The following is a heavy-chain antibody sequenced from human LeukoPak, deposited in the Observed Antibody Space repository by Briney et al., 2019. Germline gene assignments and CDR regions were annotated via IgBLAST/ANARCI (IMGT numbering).Heavy chain of an antibody. CDR2: TRKKTNSYTT. D-gene: IGHD1-26*01. CDR1: GFTFSDHY. CDR3: TRVVLVGTTYSYCDY. J-gene: IGHJ4*02. Sequence: GGSLRLSCAASGFTFSDHYMDWVRQAPGKGLDWVGRTRKKTNSYTTEYAASVKGRFTISRDDSKNSLYLQMNSLKAEDTAVYYCTRVVLVGTTYSYCDYWGQGTLVTVSS. V-gene: IGHV3-72*01.